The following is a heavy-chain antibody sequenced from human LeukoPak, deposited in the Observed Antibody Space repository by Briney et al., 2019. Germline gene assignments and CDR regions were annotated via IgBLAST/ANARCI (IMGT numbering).Heavy chain of an antibody. CDR1: GFTFRSFG. V-gene: IGHV3-23*01. CDR2: ISGSGGST. Sequence: GGSLRLSCAASGFTFRSFGMSWVRQAPGKGLEWVSGISGSGGSTYYADSVKGRFTISRDNAKNSLYLQMNSLRAEDTAVYYCARDVVAAAVSPPWFDPWGQGTLVTVSS. CDR3: ARDVVAAAVSPPWFDP. J-gene: IGHJ5*02. D-gene: IGHD6-13*01.